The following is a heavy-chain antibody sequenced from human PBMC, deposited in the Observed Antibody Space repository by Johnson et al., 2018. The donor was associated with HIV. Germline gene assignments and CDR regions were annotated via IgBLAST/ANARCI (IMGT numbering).Heavy chain of an antibody. CDR1: GFTFSGSA. CDR3: TRRGYYDSSGYAFDI. V-gene: IGHV3-73*01. D-gene: IGHD3-22*01. J-gene: IGHJ3*02. Sequence: MLLVESGGGLVQPGGSLKLSCAASGFTFSGSAMHWVRQASGKGLEWVGRIRSKANSYAKAYAASVQGRFTISRDDSKNTAYLQINSLKTEDTAVYYCTRRGYYDSSGYAFDIWGQGTMVTVSS. CDR2: IRSKANSYAK.